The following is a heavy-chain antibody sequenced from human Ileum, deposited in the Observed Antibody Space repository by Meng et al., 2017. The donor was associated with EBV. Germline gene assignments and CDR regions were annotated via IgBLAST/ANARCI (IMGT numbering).Heavy chain of an antibody. Sequence: QIQLVESGGGLVKPGGSLRLSCAASGSTFSDYSLSWIRQAPGKGLQVIASIGLSADAIYYADSVKGRFTISRDNANNSLYLQMNNLRVDETAVYYCAGRNNWFDPWGQGTLVTVSS. J-gene: IGHJ5*02. V-gene: IGHV3-11*04. D-gene: IGHD1-14*01. CDR2: IGLSADAI. CDR1: GSTFSDYS. CDR3: AGRNNWFDP.